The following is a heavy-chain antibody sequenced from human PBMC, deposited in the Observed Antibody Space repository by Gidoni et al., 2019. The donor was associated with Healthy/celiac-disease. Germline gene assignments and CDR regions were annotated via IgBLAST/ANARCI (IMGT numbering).Heavy chain of an antibody. J-gene: IGHJ4*02. D-gene: IGHD6-13*01. CDR3: AKHSSSWYGDY. CDR2: IKQDGSEK. V-gene: IGHV3-7*03. Sequence: APGKGLEWVANIKQDGSEKYYVDSVKGRFTISRDNAKNSLYLQMNSLRAEDTAVYYCAKHSSSWYGDYWGQGTLVTVSS.